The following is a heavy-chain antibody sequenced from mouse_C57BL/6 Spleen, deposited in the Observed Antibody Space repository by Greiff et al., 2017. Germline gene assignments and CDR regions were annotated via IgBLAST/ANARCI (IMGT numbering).Heavy chain of an antibody. Sequence: QVQLQQPGAELVKPGASVKLSCKASGYTFTSYWMHWVKQRPGQGLEWIGRINPNSGSTKDNEKFKSKATMTVDKSPSTAYMQLSSLTSEDSAVYYCTRVLTWTGDYRGQGTTLTVSS. J-gene: IGHJ2*01. D-gene: IGHD4-1*01. CDR2: INPNSGST. CDR3: TRVLTWTGDY. CDR1: GYTFTSYW. V-gene: IGHV1-64*01.